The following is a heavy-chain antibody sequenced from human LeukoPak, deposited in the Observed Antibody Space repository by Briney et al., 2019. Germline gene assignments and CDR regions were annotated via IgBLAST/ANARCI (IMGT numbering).Heavy chain of an antibody. CDR3: ARGGWGYYDSSGYPY. J-gene: IGHJ4*02. CDR2: IKQDGSEK. CDR1: GFTFSSHW. D-gene: IGHD3-22*01. Sequence: GGSLRLSCAASGFTFSSHWMSWVRQAPGKGLEWVANIKQDGSEKYYVDSVKGRFTISRDNAKNSLYLQMNSLRAEDTAVYYCARGGWGYYDSSGYPYWGQGTLVTVSS. V-gene: IGHV3-7*01.